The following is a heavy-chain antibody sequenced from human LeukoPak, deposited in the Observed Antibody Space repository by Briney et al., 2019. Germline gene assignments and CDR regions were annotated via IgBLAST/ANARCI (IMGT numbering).Heavy chain of an antibody. D-gene: IGHD6-13*01. CDR3: ARDPTYSSSLNWFDP. J-gene: IGHJ5*02. CDR1: GFTFNSYG. V-gene: IGHV3-30*02. Sequence: GGSLRLSCAASGFTFNSYGMHWVRQAPGKGLEWVAFIRYDGSNKYYADSVKGRFTISRDDSKNTLYLQMNSLRAEDTAVYYCARDPTYSSSLNWFDPWGQGTLVTVSS. CDR2: IRYDGSNK.